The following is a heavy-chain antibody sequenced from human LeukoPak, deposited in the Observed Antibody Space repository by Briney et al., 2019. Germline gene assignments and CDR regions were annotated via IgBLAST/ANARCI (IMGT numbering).Heavy chain of an antibody. CDR3: ARQSRDGSKTRGYYFDS. CDR1: GYIFTNYW. D-gene: IGHD3-10*01. V-gene: IGHV5-51*01. J-gene: IGHJ4*02. CDR2: IYPADSDT. Sequence: GESLKISCQVSGYIFTNYWIGWVRQMPGKGLESMGIIYPADSDTTYSPSFEGQVTISADKSIDTVYLQWSSLKSSDTATYYCARQSRDGSKTRGYYFDSWGQGTLVTVSS.